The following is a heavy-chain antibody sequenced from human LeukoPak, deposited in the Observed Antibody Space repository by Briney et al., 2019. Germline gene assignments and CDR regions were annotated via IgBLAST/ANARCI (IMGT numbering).Heavy chain of an antibody. J-gene: IGHJ4*02. Sequence: GESLKISCKGSGYSFTSYWIGWVRQMPGKGLEWMGIIYPGDSDTRYSPSFHGQVTISADKSISTAYLQLSSLKASDTAMYYCARLETMIVVVPYYFDYWGQGTLVTVSS. V-gene: IGHV5-51*01. CDR1: GYSFTSYW. D-gene: IGHD3-22*01. CDR3: ARLETMIVVVPYYFDY. CDR2: IYPGDSDT.